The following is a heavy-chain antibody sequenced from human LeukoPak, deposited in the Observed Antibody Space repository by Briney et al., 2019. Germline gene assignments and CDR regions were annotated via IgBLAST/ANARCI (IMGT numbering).Heavy chain of an antibody. CDR2: IYTSGST. CDR3: ARVRRRSGYPMDV. D-gene: IGHD3-22*01. V-gene: IGHV4-4*07. CDR1: GGSISSYY. Sequence: SETLSLTCTVSGGSISSYYWSWIRQPAGKGLEWIGRIYTSGSTNYNPSLKSRVTISVDTSKNQFSLKLSSVTAADTAVYYCARVRRRSGYPMDVWGKGTTVTVSS. J-gene: IGHJ6*04.